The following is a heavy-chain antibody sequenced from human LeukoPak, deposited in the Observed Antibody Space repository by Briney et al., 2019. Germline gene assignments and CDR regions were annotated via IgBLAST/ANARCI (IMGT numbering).Heavy chain of an antibody. CDR1: GYTFTSYA. CDR2: INAGNGNT. Sequence: ASVKVSCKASGYTFTSYAMHWVRQAPGQRLEWMGWINAGNGNTKYSQKFQDRVTITRDTSASTAYMELSSLRSEDTAVYYCASRAGGYSNPSSYYYYGMDVWGQGTTVTVSS. CDR3: ASRAGGYSNPSSYYYYGMDV. J-gene: IGHJ6*02. D-gene: IGHD4-11*01. V-gene: IGHV1-3*01.